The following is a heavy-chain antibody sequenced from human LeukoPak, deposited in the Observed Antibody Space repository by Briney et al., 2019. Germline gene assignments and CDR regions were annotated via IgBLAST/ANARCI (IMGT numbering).Heavy chain of an antibody. CDR1: GYSISSGYY. CDR3: AKGPGYSSGWYLY. V-gene: IGHV4-38-2*01. J-gene: IGHJ4*02. D-gene: IGHD6-19*01. Sequence: PSETLSLTCAVSGYSISSGYYWGWIRPPPGKGLEWIGSIYHSGSTYYNPSLKSRVTISVDTSKNQFSLKLVSVTAADTAVYYCAKGPGYSSGWYLYWGQGTLVTVSS. CDR2: IYHSGST.